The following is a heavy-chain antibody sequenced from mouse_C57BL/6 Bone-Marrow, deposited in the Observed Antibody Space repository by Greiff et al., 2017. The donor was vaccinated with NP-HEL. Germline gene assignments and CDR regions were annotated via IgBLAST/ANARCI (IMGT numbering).Heavy chain of an antibody. D-gene: IGHD2-1*01. V-gene: IGHV1-78*01. Sequence: VKLMESDAELVKPGASVKISCKVSGYTFTDHTIHWMKQRPEQGLEWIGYIYPRDGSTKYNEKFKGKATLTADKSSSTAYMQLNSLTSEDSAVYFCATSTMANYWYFDVWGTGTTVTVSS. CDR3: ATSTMANYWYFDV. J-gene: IGHJ1*03. CDR2: IYPRDGST. CDR1: GYTFTDHT.